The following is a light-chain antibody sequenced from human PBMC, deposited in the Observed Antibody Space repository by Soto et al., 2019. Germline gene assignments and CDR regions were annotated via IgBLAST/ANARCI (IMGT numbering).Light chain of an antibody. CDR2: STS. Sequence: QTVVTQEPSFSVSPGGTVTLTCGLSSGSVSTSYYPSWYQQTPGQAPRTLIYSTSTRSSGVPDRFSGSILGNKAALTITGAQADDESDYYCCSYAGSSTLVFGGGTKLTVL. CDR3: CSYAGSSTLV. CDR1: SGSVSTSYY. V-gene: IGLV8-61*01. J-gene: IGLJ2*01.